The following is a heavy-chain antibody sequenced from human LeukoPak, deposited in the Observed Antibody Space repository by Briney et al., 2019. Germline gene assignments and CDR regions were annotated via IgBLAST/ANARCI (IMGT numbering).Heavy chain of an antibody. J-gene: IGHJ5*02. CDR2: ITTTFYT. CDR3: ARDGNSYGDSWFDP. D-gene: IGHD5-18*01. CDR1: GFTFSSYS. Sequence: GGSLRLSCAASGFTFSSYSFNWVRQVPGKGLEWVSSITTTFYTYYTDSVKGRFTISRDNAKDSLYLQMISLRAEDTAVYYCARDGNSYGDSWFDPWGQGTLVTVSS. V-gene: IGHV3-21*01.